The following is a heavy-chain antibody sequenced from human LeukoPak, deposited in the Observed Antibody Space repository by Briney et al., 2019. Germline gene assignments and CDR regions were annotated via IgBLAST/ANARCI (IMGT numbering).Heavy chain of an antibody. J-gene: IGHJ4*02. D-gene: IGHD3-9*01. CDR3: AKDFYFVWLGSPQFFDY. Sequence: GGSLSLSCAAWGFTFSSYAMSWVRQAPGKGLEWVSAISGSGGSTYYADFVEGRFTISRDNSNTALYLQMNSLRAEDTAVYYCAKDFYFVWLGSPQFFDYWGQGTLVTVS. V-gene: IGHV3-23*01. CDR2: ISGSGGST. CDR1: GFTFSSYA.